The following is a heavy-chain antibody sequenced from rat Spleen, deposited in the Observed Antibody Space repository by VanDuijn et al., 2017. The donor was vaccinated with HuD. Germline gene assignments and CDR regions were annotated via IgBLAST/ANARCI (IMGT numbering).Heavy chain of an antibody. CDR1: GFTFSNYY. CDR3: TTVVGDSYWYFDF. V-gene: IGHV5S23*01. D-gene: IGHD1-1*01. Sequence: EVQLVESGGGLVQPGNSLKLSCAASGFTFSNYYMAWVRQAPTKGLEWVASISTGGGNTSYRDSVKGRFTISMDNAKSTLYLQMDSLRSEDTATYYCTTVVGDSYWYFDFWGPGTMVTVSS. CDR2: ISTGGGNT. J-gene: IGHJ1*01.